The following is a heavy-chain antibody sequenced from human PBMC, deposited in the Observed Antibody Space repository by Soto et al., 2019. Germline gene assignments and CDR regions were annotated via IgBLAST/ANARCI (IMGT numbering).Heavy chain of an antibody. D-gene: IGHD2-15*01. Sequence: PSETLSLTCTVSGDPIRSYYWSWIRQPPGKGLEWIGYISYTGSTHYNPSLKSRVTISADTSKNQFSLKLSSVTTADTALYYCAREGVAAPYYYYGMDVWGQGSTVTVSS. CDR3: AREGVAAPYYYYGMDV. V-gene: IGHV4-59*01. J-gene: IGHJ6*02. CDR2: ISYTGST. CDR1: GDPIRSYY.